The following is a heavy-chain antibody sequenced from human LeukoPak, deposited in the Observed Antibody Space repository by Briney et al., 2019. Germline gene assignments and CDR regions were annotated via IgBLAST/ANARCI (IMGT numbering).Heavy chain of an antibody. J-gene: IGHJ4*02. CDR3: ARATTTYNFDY. Sequence: GGSLRLSCAASGFTVSSNYMSWVRRAPGKGLEWVSGLYSGGSTYYADSVKGRFTISRDNSKNTLYLQMNSQRAEDTAVYYCARATTTYNFDYWGQGTLVTVSS. CDR1: GFTVSSNY. D-gene: IGHD1-1*01. CDR2: LYSGGST. V-gene: IGHV3-53*01.